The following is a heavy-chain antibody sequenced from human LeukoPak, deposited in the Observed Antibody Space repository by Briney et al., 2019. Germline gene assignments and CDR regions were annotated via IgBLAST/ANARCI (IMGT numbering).Heavy chain of an antibody. CDR1: GFSLSTSGVG. CDR2: IYWDDDK. J-gene: IGHJ6*03. V-gene: IGHV2-5*02. Sequence: SGPTLVNPTQTLTLTCTFSGFSLSTSGVGVGWIRQPPGKALEWLALIYWDDDKRYSPSLKSRLTITKDTSKNQVVLTMTNMDPVDTATYYCAHSRRDYVWGSYRYTSFEYYYYYYMDVWGKGTTVTVSS. D-gene: IGHD3-16*02. CDR3: AHSRRDYVWGSYRYTSFEYYYYYYMDV.